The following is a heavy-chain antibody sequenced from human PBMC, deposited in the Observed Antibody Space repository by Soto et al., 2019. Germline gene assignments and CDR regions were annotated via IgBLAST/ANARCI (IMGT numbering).Heavy chain of an antibody. J-gene: IGHJ5*02. CDR2: ISAYNGNT. V-gene: IGHV1-18*01. CDR1: GYTFTSYG. D-gene: IGHD2-2*01. Sequence: ASVKVSCKASGYTFTSYGISWVRQAPGQGLEWRGWISAYNGNTNYAQKLQGRVTMTTDTSTSTAYMELRSLRSDDTAVYYCARGVIVVVTAVNYWFDPWGHGTMVTLSS. CDR3: ARGVIVVVTAVNYWFDP.